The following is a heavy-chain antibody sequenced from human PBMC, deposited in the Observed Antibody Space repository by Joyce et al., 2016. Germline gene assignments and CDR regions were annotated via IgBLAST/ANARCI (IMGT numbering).Heavy chain of an antibody. D-gene: IGHD5-12*01. V-gene: IGHV1-69*12. CDR1: GGTFSQYA. CDR3: AKGEGHSGRFDTYFEY. J-gene: IGHJ4*02. Sequence: QVQLVQSGAEVKKPGSSVKVSCKTSGGTFSQYAVTWVRQAPGQGLEWMGGVIPVFSRSDYAQKFQDRVTITADEFTNTAYMELTGLRSEDTAVYYCAKGEGHSGRFDTYFEYWGQGTLITVSS. CDR2: VIPVFSRS.